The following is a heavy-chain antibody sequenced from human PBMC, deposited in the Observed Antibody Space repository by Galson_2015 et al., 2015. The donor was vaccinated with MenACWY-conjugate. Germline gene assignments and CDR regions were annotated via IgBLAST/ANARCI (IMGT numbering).Heavy chain of an antibody. Sequence: SVKVSCKASGYTFTSYGITWVRQAPRQGLEWMGWISAYNGNTNYAQKLQGRVTMTPDTSTSTAYMELRSLRSDDTAVYYCARWLPGTFDAFDMWGQGTMVTVSS. CDR2: ISAYNGNT. CDR1: GYTFTSYG. J-gene: IGHJ3*02. CDR3: ARWLPGTFDAFDM. V-gene: IGHV1-18*01. D-gene: IGHD5-12*01.